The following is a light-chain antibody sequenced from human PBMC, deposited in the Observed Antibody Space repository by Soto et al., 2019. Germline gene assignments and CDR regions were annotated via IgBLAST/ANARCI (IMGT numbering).Light chain of an antibody. V-gene: IGKV3-20*01. J-gene: IGKJ1*01. CDR3: QHYVTSLTT. Sequence: EVVLTQSPVTLSLSPGERATLSCRASQSVRTKLAWYQQKAGQAPRLLIYGASTRATGIPDRFIGSGSGTDFTLTISRLEPEDFAVYYCQHYVTSLTTFGQGTKVDIK. CDR2: GAS. CDR1: QSVRTK.